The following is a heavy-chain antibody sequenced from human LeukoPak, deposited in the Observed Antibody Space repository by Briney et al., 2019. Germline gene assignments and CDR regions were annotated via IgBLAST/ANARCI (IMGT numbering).Heavy chain of an antibody. CDR1: GFTFSSYA. J-gene: IGHJ4*02. D-gene: IGHD3-22*01. Sequence: PGGSLRLSCAASGFTFSSYAMSWVRQAPGKGLEWVSAISGSGGSTYYADSVKGRFTISRDNAKNSLYLQMNSLRAEDTAVYYCARGIDDSSGYYYVWGQGTLVTVSS. CDR2: ISGSGGST. CDR3: ARGIDDSSGYYYV. V-gene: IGHV3-23*01.